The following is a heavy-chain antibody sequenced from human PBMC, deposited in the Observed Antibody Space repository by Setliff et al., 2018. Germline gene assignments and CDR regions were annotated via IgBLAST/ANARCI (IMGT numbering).Heavy chain of an antibody. D-gene: IGHD6-13*01. J-gene: IGHJ6*02. CDR1: GGTFSRYV. CDR2: INTNFGSA. CDR3: ARVPRNSRDYYYGMDV. V-gene: IGHV1-2*02. Sequence: ASVKVSCKASGGTFSRYVMNWVRQAPGQGLEWMGGINTNFGSASYAQKFQGRVTMTRDTSISTAYMELSRLRSDDTAVYYCARVPRNSRDYYYGMDVWGQGTTVTVSS.